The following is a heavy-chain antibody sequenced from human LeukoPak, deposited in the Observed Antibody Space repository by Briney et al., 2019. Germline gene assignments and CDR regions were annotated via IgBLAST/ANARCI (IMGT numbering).Heavy chain of an antibody. CDR3: ARVGGLGGYDSSGYPGS. Sequence: ASVKVSCKASGYTFTGYYMHWVRQAPGQGLEWMGGIIPIFGTANYARKFQGRVTITTDESTSTAYMELSSLRSEDTAVYYCARVGGLGGYDSSGYPGSWGQGTLVTVSS. J-gene: IGHJ4*02. CDR2: IIPIFGTA. D-gene: IGHD3-22*01. V-gene: IGHV1-69*05. CDR1: GYTFTGYY.